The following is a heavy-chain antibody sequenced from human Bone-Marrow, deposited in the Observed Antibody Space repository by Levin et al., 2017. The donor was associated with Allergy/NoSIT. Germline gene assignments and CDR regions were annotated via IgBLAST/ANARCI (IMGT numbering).Heavy chain of an antibody. D-gene: IGHD5-12*01. CDR1: GFSLSTMGVG. Sequence: SGPTLVKPTQTLTLTCTFSGFSLSTMGVGVGWIRQPPGKALEWLGIIYWDAETRYSTSLQNRLTITKDTSANQVVLTMTSLDPVDTATYYCAHRYDPFHQKWRSGNCFNYWGQGTAVTVSS. J-gene: IGHJ4*02. V-gene: IGHV2-5*02. CDR3: AHRYDPFHQKWRSGNCFNY. CDR2: IYWDAET.